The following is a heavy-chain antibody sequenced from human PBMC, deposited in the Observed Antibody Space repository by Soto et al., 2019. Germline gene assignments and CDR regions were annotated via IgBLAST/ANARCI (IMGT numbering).Heavy chain of an antibody. CDR3: ARPRMDDVYYFDY. CDR1: GGSISTYY. J-gene: IGHJ4*02. CDR2: VYYSGST. D-gene: IGHD3-16*01. Sequence: SETLSLTCTVSGGSISTYYWSWIRQPPGKGLEWIGYVYYSGSTDYNPSLKSRVTISVDTSKNQFSLKLISVTAADTAVYYCARPRMDDVYYFDYWGQGTLATVSS. V-gene: IGHV4-59*01.